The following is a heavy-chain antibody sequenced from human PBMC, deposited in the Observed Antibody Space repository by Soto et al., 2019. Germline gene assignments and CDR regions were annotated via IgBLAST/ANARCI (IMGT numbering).Heavy chain of an antibody. V-gene: IGHV5-51*01. J-gene: IGHJ4*02. Sequence: PGESLKLSGKGSGYSFSTYWVAWVRQMPGKALEWMGLIYPDDSDTRYNPAFRGHVTISATKSITTVFLQWSSLRASDTAMYYCARQIYDSGTGPNFQYYFDSWGQGTPVTVS. CDR3: ARQIYDSGTGPNFQYYFDS. D-gene: IGHD6-13*01. CDR1: GYSFSTYW. CDR2: IYPDDSDT.